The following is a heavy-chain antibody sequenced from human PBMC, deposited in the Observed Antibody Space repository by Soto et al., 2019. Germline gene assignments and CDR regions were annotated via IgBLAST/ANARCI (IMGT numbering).Heavy chain of an antibody. CDR3: ARRLAFLTYYGSGSQDGY. V-gene: IGHV4-39*01. J-gene: IGHJ4*02. D-gene: IGHD3-10*01. Sequence: QLQLQESGPGLVTPSETLSLTCTVSGGSISSSSYYWGWIRQPPGKGLEWIGSIYYSGSTYYNPSLKSRVTISIDTSNNQFSVNLSPLTAADTAVYYCARRLAFLTYYGSGSQDGYWGQGTLFTVSS. CDR2: IYYSGST. CDR1: GGSISSSSYY.